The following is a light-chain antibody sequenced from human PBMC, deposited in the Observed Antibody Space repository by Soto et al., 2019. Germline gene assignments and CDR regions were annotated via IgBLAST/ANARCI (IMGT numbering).Light chain of an antibody. J-gene: IGKJ4*01. CDR1: QGIRSY. V-gene: IGKV1D-8*03. Sequence: VIWMTQSPSLLPASTSDRVTISLRMSQGIRSYLAWYQQKXGQAPKXXIYAASSLQSGVPSRFSGSGSGTDFTLTISSLQSEDVATYCCQQSYSTTLTFGGGTKVDIK. CDR2: AAS. CDR3: QQSYSTTLT.